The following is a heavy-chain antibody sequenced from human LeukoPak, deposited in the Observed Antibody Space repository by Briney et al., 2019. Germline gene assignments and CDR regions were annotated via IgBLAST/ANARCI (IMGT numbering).Heavy chain of an antibody. CDR3: ARAIHPLGGPALPVRSGGMDV. V-gene: IGHV4-30-4*01. D-gene: IGHD3-16*01. CDR1: GGSISSGDYY. CDR2: IYYSGST. J-gene: IGHJ6*04. Sequence: PSETLSLTCTVSGGSISSGDYYWSWIRQPPGKGLEWIGYIYYSGSTYYNPSLKSRVTISVDTSKNQFSLKLSSVTAADTAVYYCARAIHPLGGPALPVRSGGMDVWGKGTTVTVSS.